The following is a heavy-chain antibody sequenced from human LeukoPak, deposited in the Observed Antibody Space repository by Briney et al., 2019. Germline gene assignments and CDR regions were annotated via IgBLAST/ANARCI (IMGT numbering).Heavy chain of an antibody. Sequence: GESLKISCKGSGYSLTSYWIGWVRQMPGKGLEWMGIIYPGDSDTRYSPSFQGQVTISADKSISTAYLQWSSLKASDTAMYYCARGYCSSTSCYRDWFDPWGQGTLVTVSS. J-gene: IGHJ5*02. V-gene: IGHV5-51*01. D-gene: IGHD2-2*02. CDR3: ARGYCSSTSCYRDWFDP. CDR1: GYSLTSYW. CDR2: IYPGDSDT.